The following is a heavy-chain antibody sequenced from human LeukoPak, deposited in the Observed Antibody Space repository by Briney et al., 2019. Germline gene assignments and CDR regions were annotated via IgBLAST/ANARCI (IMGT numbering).Heavy chain of an antibody. V-gene: IGHV3-7*01. CDR1: GFTMSSYW. D-gene: IGHD3-10*01. Sequence: TGGPLRLSCAASGFTMSSYWMTWVRQSPGKGLEWEALIKPDGGDKYYVDSVKGRFTISRDNAKNSLYLQMSSLRAEDTAVYYCARGGHRQKEFWGQGTLVTVSS. J-gene: IGHJ4*02. CDR2: IKPDGGDK. CDR3: ARGGHRQKEF.